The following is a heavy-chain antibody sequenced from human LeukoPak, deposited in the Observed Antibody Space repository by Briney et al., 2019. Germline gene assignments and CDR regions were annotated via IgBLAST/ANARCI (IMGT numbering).Heavy chain of an antibody. CDR3: ARARAGTYYPYYFDY. CDR2: ISSSTSTT. J-gene: IGHJ4*02. D-gene: IGHD1-26*01. V-gene: IGHV3-48*01. Sequence: PGGSLRLSCAASGFTFSSYSINWVRQAPGKGLEWVSYISSSTSTTYYADSVKGRSTISRDNAKNSLYLQMNSLRAEDTAVYYCARARAGTYYPYYFDYWGQGTLVTVSS. CDR1: GFTFSSYS.